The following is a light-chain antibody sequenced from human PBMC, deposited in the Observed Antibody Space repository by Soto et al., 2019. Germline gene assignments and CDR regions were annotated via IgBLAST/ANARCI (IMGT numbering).Light chain of an antibody. Sequence: EIVLTQSPDTLSLSPGARAPLSCRASQSVSSSYLAWYQRKPGQAPRLLIYGASSRATGIPDRFSGSGSGTDFTLTISRLEPEDFAVYYCQQYGSSPPELTFGGGTKVDIK. CDR2: GAS. CDR3: QQYGSSPPELT. J-gene: IGKJ4*01. V-gene: IGKV3-20*01. CDR1: QSVSSSY.